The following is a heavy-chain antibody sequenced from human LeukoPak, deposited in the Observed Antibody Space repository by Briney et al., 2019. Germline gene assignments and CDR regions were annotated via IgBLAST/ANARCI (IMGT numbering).Heavy chain of an antibody. CDR2: IWYDGSNK. CDR1: GFTFSSYG. CDR3: ARGAEHCDY. J-gene: IGHJ4*02. Sequence: PGGSLRLSCAASGFTFSSYGMHWVRQAPGKGLEWVAVIWYDGSNKYYADSVKGRFTISRDNSKNTLYLQVNSLRSEDTAVYYCARGAEHCDYWGQGTLVTVSS. V-gene: IGHV3-33*01.